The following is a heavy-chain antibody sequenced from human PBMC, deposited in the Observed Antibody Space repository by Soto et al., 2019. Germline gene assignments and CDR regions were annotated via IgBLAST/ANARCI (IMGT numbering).Heavy chain of an antibody. CDR2: ISNDGTST. CDR3: AKDLHYYGMDV. V-gene: IGHV3-74*01. D-gene: IGHD3-10*01. J-gene: IGHJ6*02. CDR1: GFTFSGHW. Sequence: EVKLVESGGGLVQPGGSLRLSCAASGFTFSGHWMDWVRQAPGKGLEWVSVISNDGTSTFYADSVKGRFTISRDNAKNTLFLQMNSLRAEDTAIFYCAKDLHYYGMDVWGQGTTVTVSS.